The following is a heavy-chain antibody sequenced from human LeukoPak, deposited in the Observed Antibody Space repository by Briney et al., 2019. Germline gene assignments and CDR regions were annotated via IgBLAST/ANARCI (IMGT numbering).Heavy chain of an antibody. V-gene: IGHV3-30-3*01. CDR3: ARGATVVILSTFDY. J-gene: IGHJ4*02. D-gene: IGHD4-23*01. Sequence: GGSLRLSCAASGFTSSSYAMHWVRQAPGKGLEWVAVISYDGSNKYYADSVKGRFTISRDNSKNTLYLQMNSLRAEDTAVYYCARGATVVILSTFDYWGQGTLVTVSS. CDR2: ISYDGSNK. CDR1: GFTSSSYA.